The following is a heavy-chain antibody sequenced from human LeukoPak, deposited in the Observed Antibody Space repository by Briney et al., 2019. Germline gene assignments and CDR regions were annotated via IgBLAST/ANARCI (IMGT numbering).Heavy chain of an antibody. J-gene: IGHJ4*02. D-gene: IGHD4-23*01. CDR2: IYSGGNT. Sequence: GGSLRLSCAASGFTVSSNYMSWVRQAPGKGLEWVSVIYSGGNTYYADSVKGRFTISRDNSKNTLYLQMNSLRAEDTAVYYCASLTTVDSGLDYWGQGTLVTVSS. CDR1: GFTVSSNY. CDR3: ASLTTVDSGLDY. V-gene: IGHV3-53*01.